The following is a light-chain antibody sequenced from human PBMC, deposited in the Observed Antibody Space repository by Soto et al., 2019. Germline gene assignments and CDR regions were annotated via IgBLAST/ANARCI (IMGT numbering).Light chain of an antibody. CDR1: QSVTTN. J-gene: IGKJ1*01. Sequence: EVVMTQSPATLSVSPGERVTFSCRASQSVTTNLAWYQHKPGQSPRLLISGASTGASGIPPRFSGSGSGTEFTLTISRLDPEDCAVYYCQQSGSPVWTFGQGTKVEIK. CDR3: QQSGSPVWT. V-gene: IGKV3-15*01. CDR2: GAS.